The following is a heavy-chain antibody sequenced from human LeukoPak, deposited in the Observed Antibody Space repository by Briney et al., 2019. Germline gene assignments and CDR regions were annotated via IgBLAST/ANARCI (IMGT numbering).Heavy chain of an antibody. CDR2: INPNSGGT. Sequence: ASVKVSCKASGYTFTGYYMHWVRQAPGQGLEWMGWINPNSGGTNYAQKFQGRVTMTRDTSISTAYMELSSLRSEDTAVYYCARVGCSGGSCYDYWGQGTLVTVSS. CDR3: ARVGCSGGSCYDY. J-gene: IGHJ4*02. V-gene: IGHV1-2*02. D-gene: IGHD2-15*01. CDR1: GYTFTGYY.